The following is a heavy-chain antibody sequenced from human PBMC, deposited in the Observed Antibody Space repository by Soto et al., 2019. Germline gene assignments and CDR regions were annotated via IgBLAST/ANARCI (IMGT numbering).Heavy chain of an antibody. V-gene: IGHV3-21*01. CDR2: ISSSSSYI. Sequence: GGSLRLSCAASGFTFSSYSMNWVRQAPGKGLEWVSSISSSSSYIYYADSVKGRFTISRDNAKNSLYLQMNSLRAEDTAVYYCARAAAAGTRGWFDPWGQGTLVTVS. CDR1: GFTFSSYS. CDR3: ARAAAAGTRGWFDP. J-gene: IGHJ5*02. D-gene: IGHD6-13*01.